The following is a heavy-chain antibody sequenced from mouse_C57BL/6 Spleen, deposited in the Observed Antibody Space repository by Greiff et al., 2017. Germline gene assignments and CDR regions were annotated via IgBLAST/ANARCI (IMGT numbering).Heavy chain of an antibody. CDR2: IYPGDGDT. D-gene: IGHD1-1*01. V-gene: IGHV1-80*01. CDR3: ARGGYGSSYAWFAY. Sequence: QVQLQQSGAELVKPGASVKISCKASGYAFSSYWMNWVKQRPGKGLEWIGQIYPGDGDTNYNGKFKGKATLTADKSSSSAYMQLSSLTAEDSAVYVCARGGYGSSYAWFAYWGQGTLVTVSA. J-gene: IGHJ3*01. CDR1: GYAFSSYW.